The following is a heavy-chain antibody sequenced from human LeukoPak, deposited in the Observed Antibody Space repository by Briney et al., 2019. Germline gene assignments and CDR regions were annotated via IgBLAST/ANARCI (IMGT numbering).Heavy chain of an antibody. V-gene: IGHV3-74*01. D-gene: IGHD2-8*01. CDR3: THAWSN. Sequence: GGSLRLSCAGSGFIFSNYWMHWVRQVPGKGPVWVSSITNDGSRTFYADSVKGRLTISRDNAKNMLYLQMNSLRAEDMAIYYCTHAWSNWGQGTLITVSS. CDR2: ITNDGSRT. CDR1: GFIFSNYW. J-gene: IGHJ4*02.